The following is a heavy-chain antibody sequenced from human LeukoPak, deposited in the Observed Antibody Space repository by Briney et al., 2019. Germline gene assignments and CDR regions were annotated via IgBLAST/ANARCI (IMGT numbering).Heavy chain of an antibody. CDR3: ARLASSSWPLYYYYGMDV. Sequence: ASVKVSCKASGYTFTSYDINWVRQATGQGREWMGGMNPNNGNTGYAQKFQGRVTMTRSTSISTAYMELSSLRSEDTAVYYCARLASSSWPLYYYYGMDVWGQGTTVTVSS. J-gene: IGHJ6*02. CDR2: MNPNNGNT. V-gene: IGHV1-8*01. D-gene: IGHD6-13*01. CDR1: GYTFTSYD.